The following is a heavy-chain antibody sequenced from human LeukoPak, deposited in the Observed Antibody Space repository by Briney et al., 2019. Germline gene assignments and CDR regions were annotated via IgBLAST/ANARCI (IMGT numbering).Heavy chain of an antibody. J-gene: IGHJ4*02. CDR2: ISGSGHST. V-gene: IGHV3-23*01. CDR3: AREPYPLYDFWSGYFDY. D-gene: IGHD3-3*01. CDR1: GFTFSSYA. Sequence: PGGSLRLSCAAFGFTFSSYAMSWVRQAPGKGLEWVSTISGSGHSTYYADSVKGRFTISRDNSKNTLYLQMNSLRAEDTAVYYCAREPYPLYDFWSGYFDYWGQGTLVTVSS.